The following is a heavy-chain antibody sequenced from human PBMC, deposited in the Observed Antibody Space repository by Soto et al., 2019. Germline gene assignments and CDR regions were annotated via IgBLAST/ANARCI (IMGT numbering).Heavy chain of an antibody. CDR3: AKDQGGCSSTSCYDACDI. CDR1: GFTFSSYA. CDR2: ISGSGGST. D-gene: IGHD2-2*01. J-gene: IGHJ3*02. Sequence: GGSLRLSCAASGFTFSSYAMGWVRQAPGKGLGWVSAISGSGGSTYYADSVKGRFTISRDNSKNTLYLQMNTVQAEDTAVYCGAKDQGGCSSTSCYDACDIWGQGTLVTV. V-gene: IGHV3-23*01.